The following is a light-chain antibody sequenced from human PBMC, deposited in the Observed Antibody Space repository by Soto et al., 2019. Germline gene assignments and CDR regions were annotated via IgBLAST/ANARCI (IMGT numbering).Light chain of an antibody. CDR3: CSYAGTSSWV. Sequence: ALTQPRSVSGSPGQSVTISCTGTSSDVGGYNYVSWYQQHPGKAPKLMIYDVSKRPSGVPDRFSGSKSGNTASLTISGLQAEDEADYYCCSYAGTSSWVFGGGTKLTVL. CDR1: SSDVGGYNY. CDR2: DVS. V-gene: IGLV2-11*01. J-gene: IGLJ3*02.